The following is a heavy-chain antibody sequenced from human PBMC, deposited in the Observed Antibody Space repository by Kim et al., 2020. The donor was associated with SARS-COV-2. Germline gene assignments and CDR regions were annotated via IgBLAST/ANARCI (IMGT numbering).Heavy chain of an antibody. CDR2: ISYDGSNK. J-gene: IGHJ4*02. V-gene: IGHV3-30*04. CDR3: ARDRDSSGYYRYYFDY. CDR1: GFTFSSYA. Sequence: GGSLRLSCAASGFTFSSYAMHWVRQAPGKGLEWVAVISYDGSNKYYADSVKGRFTISRDNSKNTLYLQMNSLRAEDTAVYYCARDRDSSGYYRYYFDYWGQGTLVTVSS. D-gene: IGHD3-22*01.